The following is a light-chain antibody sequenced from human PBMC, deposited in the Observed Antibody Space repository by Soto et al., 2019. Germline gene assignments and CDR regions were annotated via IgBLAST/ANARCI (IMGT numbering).Light chain of an antibody. CDR2: GAS. CDR3: QQYDKWPLT. Sequence: EIVMTQSPATLSVSPGERATLSCRASQSVSNKLAWYQQKVGQAPRLLIYGASTRTAGIPARFSGSGSGTEFTLTISSLQSEDFEVYYCQQYDKWPLTFGGRAKVEIK. CDR1: QSVSNK. J-gene: IGKJ4*01. V-gene: IGKV3-15*01.